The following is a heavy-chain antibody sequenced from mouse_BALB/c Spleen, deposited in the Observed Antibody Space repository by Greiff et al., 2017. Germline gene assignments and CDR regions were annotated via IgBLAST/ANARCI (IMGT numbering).Heavy chain of an antibody. J-gene: IGHJ4*01. CDR1: GYTFTDYV. CDR3: ARGDDRYYAMDY. D-gene: IGHD2-12*01. V-gene: IGHV1-77*01. Sequence: VQLQQSGPELVKPGASVTMSCKASGYTFTDYVVSWVKQRTGQGLEWIGEIYPGSGSTYYNEKFKGKATLTADKSSNTAYMQLSSLTSEDSAVYFCARGDDRYYAMDYWGQGTSVTVSS. CDR2: IYPGSGST.